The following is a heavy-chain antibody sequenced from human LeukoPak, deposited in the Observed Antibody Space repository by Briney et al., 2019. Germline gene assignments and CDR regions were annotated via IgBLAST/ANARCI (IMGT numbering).Heavy chain of an antibody. Sequence: ASVKVSCKASGYTFTSYDINWVRQATGQGLEWMGWMIPNSGDTGYAQKFQGRVTMTRSTSISTAYMELSSLTSEDTAVYYCARSPSSSGFDYWGQGTLVTVSS. V-gene: IGHV1-8*01. CDR3: ARSPSSSGFDY. CDR1: GYTFTSYD. J-gene: IGHJ4*02. CDR2: MIPNSGDT. D-gene: IGHD6-6*01.